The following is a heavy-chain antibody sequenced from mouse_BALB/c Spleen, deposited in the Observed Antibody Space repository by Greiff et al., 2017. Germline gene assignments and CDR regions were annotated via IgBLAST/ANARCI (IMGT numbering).Heavy chain of an antibody. CDR3: ARSGITTVSDY. J-gene: IGHJ2*01. Sequence: EVQGVESGGGLVQPGGSRKLSCAASGFTFSSFGMHWVRQAPEKGLEWVAYISSGSSTIYYADTVKGRFTISRDNPKNTLFLQMTSLRSEDTAMYYCARSGITTVSDYWGQGTTLTVSS. D-gene: IGHD1-1*01. CDR2: ISSGSSTI. V-gene: IGHV5-17*02. CDR1: GFTFSSFG.